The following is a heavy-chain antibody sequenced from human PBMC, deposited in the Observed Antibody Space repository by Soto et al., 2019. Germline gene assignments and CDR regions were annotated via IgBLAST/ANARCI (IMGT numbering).Heavy chain of an antibody. CDR2: ISGSGGST. CDR1: GFTFSSYA. D-gene: IGHD2-2*01. CDR3: AKAPSRYCSSTSCWDAYYYYYMDV. J-gene: IGHJ6*03. Sequence: GGSLRLSCAASGFTFSSYAMSWVRQAPGKGLEWVSAISGSGGSTYYADSVKGRFTISRDNSKNTLYLQMNSLRAEDTAVYYCAKAPSRYCSSTSCWDAYYYYYMDVWGKGTTVTVSS. V-gene: IGHV3-23*01.